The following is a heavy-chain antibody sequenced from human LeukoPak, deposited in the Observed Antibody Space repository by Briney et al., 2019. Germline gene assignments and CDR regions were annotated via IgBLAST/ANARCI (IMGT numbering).Heavy chain of an antibody. CDR1: GGSISSGGYY. CDR2: IYYSGST. V-gene: IGHV4-31*03. CDR3: ARGRGYCSSTSCSVYYYYYMDV. Sequence: SETLSLTCTVSGGSISSGGYYWSWIRQHPGKGLEWIGYIYYSGSTYYNPSLKSRVTISVDTSKNQFSLKLSSVTAADTAVYYCARGRGYCSSTSCSVYYYYYMDVWGKGTTVTVSS. J-gene: IGHJ6*03. D-gene: IGHD2-2*01.